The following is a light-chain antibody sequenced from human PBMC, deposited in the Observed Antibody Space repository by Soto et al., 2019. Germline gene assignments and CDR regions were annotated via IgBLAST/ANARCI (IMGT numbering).Light chain of an antibody. CDR3: QQYGRT. CDR1: QSVSSSY. Sequence: EIGLTQSPGTLSLYPGERATLSCRASQSVSSSYLAWYQQKPGQAPRLLIYGASSRATGIPDRFSGSGSGTDFTLTISRLEPEDFAVYYCQQYGRTFGQGTKVDIK. J-gene: IGKJ1*01. V-gene: IGKV3-20*01. CDR2: GAS.